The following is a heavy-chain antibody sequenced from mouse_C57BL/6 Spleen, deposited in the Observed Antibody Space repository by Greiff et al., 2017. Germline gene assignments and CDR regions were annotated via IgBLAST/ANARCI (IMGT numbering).Heavy chain of an antibody. CDR1: GFSLTSYG. V-gene: IGHV2-3*01. CDR2: IWGDGST. D-gene: IGHD2-3*01. CDR3: AKMGGIYDGYSYYAMDY. J-gene: IGHJ4*01. Sequence: QVQLKESGPGLVAPSQSLSITCTVSGFSLTSYGVSWVRQPPGKGLEWLGVIWGDGSTNYPSALIPRLSISKDNSKSQVFLKLNRLQADDTATYYCAKMGGIYDGYSYYAMDYWGQGTSVTVSS.